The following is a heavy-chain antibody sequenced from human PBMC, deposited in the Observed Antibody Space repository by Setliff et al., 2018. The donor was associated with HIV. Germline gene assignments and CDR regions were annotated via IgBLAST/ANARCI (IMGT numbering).Heavy chain of an antibody. D-gene: IGHD1-20*01. CDR2: IYPDDSDT. Sequence: GESLKISCQGSGYTFATFWIGWVRQMPGKGLEWMGIIYPDDSDTRYSPSFQGQVTISADKSISTAYLQWSSLKASDTAMYYCASSITVAAGRSHYYYAMDVWGQGTTVTVSS. CDR1: GYTFATFW. J-gene: IGHJ6*02. CDR3: ASSITVAAGRSHYYYAMDV. V-gene: IGHV5-51*01.